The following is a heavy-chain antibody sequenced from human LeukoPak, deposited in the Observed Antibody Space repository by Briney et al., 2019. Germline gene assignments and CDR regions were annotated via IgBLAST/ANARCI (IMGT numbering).Heavy chain of an antibody. CDR1: GFTFSSSS. CDR3: ARNIAARRYFDY. Sequence: GGSLRLSWAASGFTFSSSSMNWVRHPPGKGLEWVSSISSSSSYIYYADSVKGRFTISRDNAKNSLYLQMNSLRAEDTAVYYCARNIAARRYFDYWGQGTLVTVSS. J-gene: IGHJ4*02. CDR2: ISSSSSYI. D-gene: IGHD6-6*01. V-gene: IGHV3-21*01.